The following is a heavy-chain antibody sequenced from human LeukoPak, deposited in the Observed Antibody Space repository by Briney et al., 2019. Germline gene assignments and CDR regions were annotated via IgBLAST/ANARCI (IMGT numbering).Heavy chain of an antibody. V-gene: IGHV1-8*01. Sequence: ASVKVSCKASGYTFTSYDINWVRQATGQGLEWMGWMNPNSGNTGYAQKFQGRVTMTRNTSISTAYMELSRLRSDDTAVYYCARAKSSGYSEYFDYWGQGTLVTVSS. J-gene: IGHJ4*02. D-gene: IGHD3-22*01. CDR3: ARAKSSGYSEYFDY. CDR2: MNPNSGNT. CDR1: GYTFTSYD.